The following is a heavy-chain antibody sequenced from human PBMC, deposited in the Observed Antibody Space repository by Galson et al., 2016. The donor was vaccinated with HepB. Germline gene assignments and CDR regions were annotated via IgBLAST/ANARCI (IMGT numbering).Heavy chain of an antibody. CDR3: ARSGYSSSWFYFDH. J-gene: IGHJ4*02. CDR2: IAWDDDE. Sequence: PALVKPTQTLTLTCSFSGFSLNTTGMCVSWIRQPPGRALEWLALIAWDDDEYYSTSLKTRLTISKDTAENQVVLTVTNMDPIDTATYYCARSGYSSSWFYFDHWGQGTQVTVSS. V-gene: IGHV2-70*01. CDR1: GFSLNTTGMC. D-gene: IGHD6-13*01.